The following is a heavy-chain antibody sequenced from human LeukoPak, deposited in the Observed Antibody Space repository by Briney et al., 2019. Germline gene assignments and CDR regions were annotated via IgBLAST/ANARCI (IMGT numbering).Heavy chain of an antibody. Sequence: ASVKVSCKASGYTSTSYDINWVRQATGQGLEWMGWMNPNSGNTGYAQKFQGRVTMTRNTSISTAYMELSSLRSEDTAVYYCARREPSPRAAAGHSDAFDIWGQGTMVTVSS. D-gene: IGHD6-13*01. J-gene: IGHJ3*02. CDR3: ARREPSPRAAAGHSDAFDI. V-gene: IGHV1-8*01. CDR2: MNPNSGNT. CDR1: GYTSTSYD.